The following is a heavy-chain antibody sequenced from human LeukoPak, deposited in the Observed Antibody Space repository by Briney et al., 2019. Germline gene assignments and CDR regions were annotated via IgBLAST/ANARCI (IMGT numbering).Heavy chain of an antibody. J-gene: IGHJ3*01. CDR1: GFSFSGYT. D-gene: IGHD3-16*01. CDR2: IHGNGETT. Sequence: GGSLRLSCAASGFSFSGYTMTWVRQAPGKGLEWVSGIHGNGETTYYGDSVKGRFTISRDNSKSTLYLQMNSLRVEDTAEYFCGRDPNGDYVGAFEFWGQGTKVAVSS. V-gene: IGHV3-23*01. CDR3: GRDPNGDYVGAFEF.